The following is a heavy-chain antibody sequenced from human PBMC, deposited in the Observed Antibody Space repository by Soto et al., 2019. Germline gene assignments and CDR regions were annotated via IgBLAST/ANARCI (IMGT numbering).Heavy chain of an antibody. V-gene: IGHV4-39*01. Sequence: SETLSLTCAVFVGSISSNNYHWGWIRQPPGKGLDWIGTIYYSRTTYYKPSLKSRVTISVDTSKNQFSLKLISVTAADTAVYYCARLLTAATTTAYWGPGTLVTVSS. CDR1: VGSISSNNYH. CDR2: IYYSRTT. CDR3: ARLLTAATTTAY. D-gene: IGHD6-13*01. J-gene: IGHJ4*02.